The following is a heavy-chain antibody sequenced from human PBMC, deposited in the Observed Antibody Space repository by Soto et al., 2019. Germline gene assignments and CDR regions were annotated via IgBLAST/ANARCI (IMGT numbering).Heavy chain of an antibody. Sequence: SETLSLTCTVSGGSFSSPNYYWRWIRQPPGKGLEWIGHIYESGSTYYDPSLRGRPTISMDTTRNQFSLQLNSVTPEDTAVYYCASNAWNFVTSRDFWGQGILVTVSS. V-gene: IGHV4-30-4*01. CDR1: GGSFSSPNYY. D-gene: IGHD1-7*01. CDR3: ASNAWNFVTSRDF. J-gene: IGHJ4*02. CDR2: IYESGST.